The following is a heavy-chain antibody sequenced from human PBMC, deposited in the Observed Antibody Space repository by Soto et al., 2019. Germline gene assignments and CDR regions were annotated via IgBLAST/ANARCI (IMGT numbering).Heavy chain of an antibody. CDR1: GVSFSNYA. J-gene: IGHJ5*02. CDR2: ISHSGSST. CDR3: AKGSWVHHGSEGGNWLDP. Sequence: EVQLLESGGSLVQPGGSLRLSCAASGVSFSNYAMNWVRQAPGKGLEWVSGISHSGSSTYYADSVKGRFTISRDNSKNTLYLQMNSLRAEDTAVYYCAKGSWVHHGSEGGNWLDPWGQGTLVTVSS. D-gene: IGHD3-10*01. V-gene: IGHV3-23*01.